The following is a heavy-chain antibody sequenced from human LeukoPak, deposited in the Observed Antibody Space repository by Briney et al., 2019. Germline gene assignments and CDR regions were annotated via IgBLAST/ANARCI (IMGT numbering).Heavy chain of an antibody. CDR1: GGSISSSDYY. CDR2: MYYSGST. D-gene: IGHD3-10*01. V-gene: IGHV4-39*01. Sequence: SEALSLTCTVSGGSISSSDYYRGWIRQPPGKGPEWIGSMYYSGSTYYNPSLKSRVTISVDTSKNQFSLKLSSVTAADTAVYYCARHVVVRGAIGYFDYWGQGTLVTVSS. J-gene: IGHJ4*02. CDR3: ARHVVVRGAIGYFDY.